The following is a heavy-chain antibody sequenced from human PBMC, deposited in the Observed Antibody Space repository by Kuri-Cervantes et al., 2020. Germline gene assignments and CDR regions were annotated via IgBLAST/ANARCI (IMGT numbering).Heavy chain of an antibody. J-gene: IGHJ6*02. CDR1: GGSISTYY. D-gene: IGHD6-13*01. Sequence: SETLSLTCTVSGGSISTYYWTWIRQPPGQGLEWIGYIYYTGSTTYSPSLKSRVTISVDTSNNQFSLNLDSVTAADTAVYYCARVPDSSSWYVGGADYYYYGMDVWGQGTTVTVSS. V-gene: IGHV4-59*01. CDR3: ARVPDSSSWYVGGADYYYYGMDV. CDR2: IYYTGST.